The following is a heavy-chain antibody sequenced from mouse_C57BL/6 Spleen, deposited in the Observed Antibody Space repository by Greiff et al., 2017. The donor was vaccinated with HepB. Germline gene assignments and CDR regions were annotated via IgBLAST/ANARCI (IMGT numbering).Heavy chain of an antibody. CDR3: ARGYYYGSSHYYAMDY. CDR1: GYTFTSYW. Sequence: VQLQQPGAELVKPGASVKLSCKASGYTFTSYWMHWVKQRPGRGLEWIGRIDPNSGGTKYNEKFKSKATLTVDKPSSTAYMPLSSLTSEDSAVYYCARGYYYGSSHYYAMDYWGQGTSVTVSS. J-gene: IGHJ4*01. CDR2: IDPNSGGT. V-gene: IGHV1-72*01. D-gene: IGHD1-1*01.